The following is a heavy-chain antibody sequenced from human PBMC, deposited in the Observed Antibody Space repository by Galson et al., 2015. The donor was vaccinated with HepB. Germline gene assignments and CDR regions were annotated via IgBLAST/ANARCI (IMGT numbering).Heavy chain of an antibody. Sequence: SLRLSCAASGFSFSSHAMTWVRQAPGKGLEWVSSITSSGGSIFCADSVKGRFTISRDNSKDTLYLQMKSLRAEDTAVYYCAKDTLSGDPRTDYWGQGALVTVSS. CDR2: ITSSGGSI. CDR1: GFSFSSHA. J-gene: IGHJ4*02. V-gene: IGHV3-23*01. D-gene: IGHD7-27*01. CDR3: AKDTLSGDPRTDY.